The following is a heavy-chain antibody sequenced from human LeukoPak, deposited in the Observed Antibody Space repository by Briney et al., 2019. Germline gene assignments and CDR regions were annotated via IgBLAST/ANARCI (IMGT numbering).Heavy chain of an antibody. CDR2: IYTSGST. CDR1: GGSISSGGYY. J-gene: IGHJ6*03. D-gene: IGHD4-11*01. V-gene: IGHV4-61*02. CDR3: ARGPDSNYDYYYYYMDV. Sequence: PSETLSLTCTVSGGSISSGGYYWSWIRQPAGKGLEWIGRIYTSGSTNYNPSLKSRVTISVDTSKNQFSLKLSSVTAADTAVYYCARGPDSNYDYYYYYMDVWGKGTTVTVSS.